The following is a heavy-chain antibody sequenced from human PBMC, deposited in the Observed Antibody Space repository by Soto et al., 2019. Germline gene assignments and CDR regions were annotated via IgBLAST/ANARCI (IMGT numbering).Heavy chain of an antibody. D-gene: IGHD6-13*01. CDR3: ARHLVHMSLAAAGQYYYYGMDV. J-gene: IGHJ6*02. Sequence: PGESLKISCKGSGYSFTSYWISWVRQMPGKGLEWMGRIDPSDSYTNYSPSFQGHVTISADKSISTAYLQWSSLKASDTAMYYCARHLVHMSLAAAGQYYYYGMDVWGQGTTVTVSS. V-gene: IGHV5-10-1*01. CDR2: IDPSDSYT. CDR1: GYSFTSYW.